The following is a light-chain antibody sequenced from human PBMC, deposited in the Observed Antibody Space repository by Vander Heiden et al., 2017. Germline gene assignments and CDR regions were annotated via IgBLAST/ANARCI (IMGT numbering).Light chain of an antibody. J-gene: IGLJ1*01. V-gene: IGLV2-14*01. CDR3: SSYTSSSTPYV. Sequence: QSALPLPAPVSGSPGQSITISCTVTSSDVGGYNYVSWYQQHPGKAPKLMIYEVSNRPSGVSNRFSGSKSGNTASLTISGLQAEDEADYYCSSYTSSSTPYVFGTGTKVTVL. CDR2: EVS. CDR1: SSDVGGYNY.